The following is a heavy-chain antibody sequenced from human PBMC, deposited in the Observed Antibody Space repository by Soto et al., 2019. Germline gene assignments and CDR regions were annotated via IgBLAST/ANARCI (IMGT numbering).Heavy chain of an antibody. CDR2: TYHRSKWYN. CDR3: ARTIGHFDS. V-gene: IGHV6-1*01. J-gene: IGHJ4*02. CDR1: GDSVSSNSAA. Sequence: SQTLSLTCVISGDSVSSNSAAWNWIRRSPSRGLEWLGRTYHRSKWYNDYALSVKSRIVISPDTSMNQYSLQLNSVTPEDTAVYYGARTIGHFDSWGQGTLVTVSS. D-gene: IGHD2-15*01.